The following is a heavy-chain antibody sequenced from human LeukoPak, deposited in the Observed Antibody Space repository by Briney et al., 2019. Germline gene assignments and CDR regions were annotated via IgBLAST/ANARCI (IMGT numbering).Heavy chain of an antibody. V-gene: IGHV3-9*01. Sequence: GGSLRLSCAASGFTFDDYAMHWVRQAPGKGLEWVSGISWNSGSIGYADSVKGRFTISRDNAKNTLYLQMNSLRAEDTAVYYCARGLGGYTSSQAYWGQGTLVTVSS. CDR1: GFTFDDYA. CDR2: ISWNSGSI. J-gene: IGHJ4*02. D-gene: IGHD6-13*01. CDR3: ARGLGGYTSSQAY.